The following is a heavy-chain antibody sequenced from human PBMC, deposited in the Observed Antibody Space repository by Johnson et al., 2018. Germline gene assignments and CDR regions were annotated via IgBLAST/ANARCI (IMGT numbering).Heavy chain of an antibody. CDR3: ARGFRDSSGKEYFQH. D-gene: IGHD3-22*01. CDR1: GYTFTSYD. Sequence: VRLVEAGAEVKKPGASGEVSCKAAGYTFTSYDINWVRQGTGQGLEWRGWRSQTSGNTGYAQKVQGRVPMTRNTSIGTAYMELSSLRSDDTAVYYCARGFRDSSGKEYFQHWGQGTVITVSS. CDR2: RSQTSGNT. J-gene: IGHJ1*01. V-gene: IGHV1-8*01.